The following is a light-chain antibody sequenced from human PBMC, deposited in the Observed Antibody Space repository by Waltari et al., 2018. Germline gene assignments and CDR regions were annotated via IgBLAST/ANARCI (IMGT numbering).Light chain of an antibody. CDR2: DAS. Sequence: EIMLTQSPGTLSLSPGERATLSCRASQSISRYLAWYQHKPGQAPRLLIYDASSRATGIPDRFIGSGSGTDFSLTISRLEPEDFAVYYCQKYGSLPATFGQGTKVEIK. CDR3: QKYGSLPAT. J-gene: IGKJ1*01. V-gene: IGKV3-20*01. CDR1: QSISRY.